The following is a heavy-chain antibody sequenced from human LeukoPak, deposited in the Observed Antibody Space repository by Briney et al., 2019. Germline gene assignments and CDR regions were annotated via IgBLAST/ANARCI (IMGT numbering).Heavy chain of an antibody. J-gene: IGHJ4*02. CDR3: ATDLLADYGGKERY. Sequence: GASVKVSCKVSGYTLTELSMHWVRQAPGKGLEWMGGFDPEDGETIYAQKFQGRVTMTEDTSTDTAYMELSSLRSEDTAVYYCATDLLADYGGKERYWGQGTLVTVSS. CDR1: GYTLTELS. CDR2: FDPEDGET. D-gene: IGHD4-23*01. V-gene: IGHV1-24*01.